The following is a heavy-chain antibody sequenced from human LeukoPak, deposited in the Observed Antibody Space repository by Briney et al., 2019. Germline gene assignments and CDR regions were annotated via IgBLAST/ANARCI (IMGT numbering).Heavy chain of an antibody. CDR2: IHYSGST. J-gene: IGHJ4*02. CDR1: GGSISSGGYY. Sequence: SQTLSLTCTVSGGSISSGGYYWSWIRQYPGKGREWIGYIHYSGSTYYNPSLSSRVTISVDRSTNPFSLKVSSVTAADTAVYYCARDAIDSNYFDFWGQGTLVTVSS. V-gene: IGHV4-31*03. D-gene: IGHD4-11*01. CDR3: ARDAIDSNYFDF.